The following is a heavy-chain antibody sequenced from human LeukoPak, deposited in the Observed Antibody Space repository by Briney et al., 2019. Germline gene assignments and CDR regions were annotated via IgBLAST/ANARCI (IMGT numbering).Heavy chain of an antibody. J-gene: IGHJ4*02. CDR3: AKSRIAYSSSWYYFDY. V-gene: IGHV3-48*01. CDR2: ISSSSSTI. CDR1: GFTFSSYS. D-gene: IGHD6-13*01. Sequence: GGSLRLSCAASGFTFSSYSMNWVRQAPGKGLEWVSYISSSSSTIYYADSVKGRFTISRDNAKNSLYLQMNSLRAEDTAVYYCAKSRIAYSSSWYYFDYWGQGTLVTVSS.